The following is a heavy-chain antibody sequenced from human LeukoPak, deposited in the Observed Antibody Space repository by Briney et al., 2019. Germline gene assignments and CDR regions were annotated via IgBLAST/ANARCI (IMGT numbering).Heavy chain of an antibody. J-gene: IGHJ4*02. CDR3: AHKTEGNVWGSYRYFDY. V-gene: IGHV2-5*02. CDR2: IYWDDDK. Sequence: GSGPTLVNPTQALTLTCTFSGFSLSTSGVGVGWIRQPPGKALEWLALIYWDDDKRYSPSLKSRLTITKDTSKNQVVLTMTNMDPVDTATYYCAHKTEGNVWGSYRYFDYWGQGTLVTVSS. CDR1: GFSLSTSGVG. D-gene: IGHD3-16*02.